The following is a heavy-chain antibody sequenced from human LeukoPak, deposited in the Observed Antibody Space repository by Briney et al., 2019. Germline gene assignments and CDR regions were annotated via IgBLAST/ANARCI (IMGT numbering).Heavy chain of an antibody. J-gene: IGHJ4*02. CDR1: GFTFSSYA. D-gene: IGHD2-15*01. CDR3: ARGRIPGYYFDY. V-gene: IGHV3-33*01. CDR2: IWYDASKK. Sequence: PGGSLRLSCAASGFTFSSYAMHWVRQAPGKGLEWVAIIWYDASKKYYADSVKGRFTISRDNSKNTLYLQMDSLRAEDTAVYYCARGRIPGYYFDYWGQGTLVTVSS.